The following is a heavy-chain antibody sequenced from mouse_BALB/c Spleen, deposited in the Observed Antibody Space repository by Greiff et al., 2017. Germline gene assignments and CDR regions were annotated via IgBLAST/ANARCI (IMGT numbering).Heavy chain of an antibody. J-gene: IGHJ4*01. D-gene: IGHD3-1*01. Sequence: EVHLVESGGGLVKPGGSLKLSCAASGFAFSSYDMSWVRQTPEKRLEWVAYISSGGGSTYYPDTVKGRFTISRDNAKNTLYLQMSSLKSEDTAMYYCARGAFYYAMDYWGQGTSVTVSS. CDR2: ISSGGGST. CDR3: ARGAFYYAMDY. CDR1: GFAFSSYD. V-gene: IGHV5-12-1*01.